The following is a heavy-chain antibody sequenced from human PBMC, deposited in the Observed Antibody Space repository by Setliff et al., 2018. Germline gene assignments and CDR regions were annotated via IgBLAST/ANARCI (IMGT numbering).Heavy chain of an antibody. CDR3: ARLFPYYYGSSGYHALDI. D-gene: IGHD3-22*01. V-gene: IGHV1-2*02. Sequence: ASVKVSCKASGYNFNGYYLNWVRQAPGQGLEWMGWIVPHTGGTGYAQKFEGRVSMTRDTSISTAYMELSGLRSDDTAVYYCARLFPYYYGSSGYHALDIWGQGTMVTVSS. CDR2: IVPHTGGT. CDR1: GYNFNGYY. J-gene: IGHJ3*02.